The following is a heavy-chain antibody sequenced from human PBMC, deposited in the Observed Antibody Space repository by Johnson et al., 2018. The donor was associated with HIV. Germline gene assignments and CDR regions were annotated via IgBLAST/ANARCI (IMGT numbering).Heavy chain of an antibody. D-gene: IGHD1-26*01. CDR2: IWYDGSNK. CDR1: GFTFSSYA. CDR3: AKDRRRGSGSYSDAFDI. V-gene: IGHV3-33*06. J-gene: IGHJ3*02. Sequence: QMLLVESGGGVVQPGRSLRLSCAASGFTFSSYAMHWVRQAPGKGLEWVAVIWYDGSNKYYADSVKGRFTISRDNSKNTLYLQMNSLRAEDTAVYYCAKDRRRGSGSYSDAFDIWGQGTMVTVSS.